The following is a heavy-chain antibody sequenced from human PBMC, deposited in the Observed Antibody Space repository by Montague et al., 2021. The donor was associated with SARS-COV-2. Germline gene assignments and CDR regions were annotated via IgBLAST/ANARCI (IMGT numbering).Heavy chain of an antibody. CDR1: GFTFSSYA. CDR2: ISISDGNT. CDR3: AKDRQLVGDDAFDI. J-gene: IGHJ3*02. V-gene: IGHV3-23*01. Sequence: FLRLSCAASGFTFSSYAMSLVRQAPVKGLEWVSTISISDGNTYYSDSVKGRFTISRDKSKNTLYLQMNSLRAEDTAVYYCAKDRQLVGDDAFDIWGQGTMVTVSS. D-gene: IGHD6-13*01.